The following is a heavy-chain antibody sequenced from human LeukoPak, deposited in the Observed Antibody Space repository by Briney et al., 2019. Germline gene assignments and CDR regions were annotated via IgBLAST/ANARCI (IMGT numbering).Heavy chain of an antibody. CDR1: GGSISSDNYF. D-gene: IGHD3-10*01. V-gene: IGHV4-61*02. Sequence: PSETLSHTCTVSGGSISSDNYFWSWIRQPAGKGLEWIGRIYTSGNTNYNPSLKSRVTISVDTSKNRFSLKLSSVTAADTAVYYCAREGVIYYYGSGTYEGFDPWGQGTLVTVST. CDR2: IYTSGNT. CDR3: AREGVIYYYGSGTYEGFDP. J-gene: IGHJ5*02.